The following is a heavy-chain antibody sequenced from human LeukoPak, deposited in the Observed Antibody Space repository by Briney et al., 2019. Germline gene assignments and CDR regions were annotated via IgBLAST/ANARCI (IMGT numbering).Heavy chain of an antibody. D-gene: IGHD6-6*01. CDR2: ISGSGGST. V-gene: IGHV3-23*01. Sequence: GGSLRLSCAASGFTFSSYAMSWVRQAPGKGLEWVSAISGSGGSTYYADSVKGRFTISRDNSKNTLYLQMNSLRAEDTAVYYCGRDRAFRSSSSVAGYYFDYWGQGTLVTVSP. CDR3: GRDRAFRSSSSVAGYYFDY. CDR1: GFTFSSYA. J-gene: IGHJ4*02.